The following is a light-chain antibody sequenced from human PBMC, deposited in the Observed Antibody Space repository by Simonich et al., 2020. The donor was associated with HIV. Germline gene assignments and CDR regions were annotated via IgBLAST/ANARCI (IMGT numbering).Light chain of an antibody. Sequence: IFMTQSPASLAVSFGERATTHSQSSQSMLYRSHNKNYLAWYQQKPRQPPKQLIYWAYARESGVPYRFSGSGSGTDFTLTISSLQAEDVAVYYCQQYYNTPWTFGQGTKVEIK. V-gene: IGKV4-1*01. CDR3: QQYYNTPWT. CDR1: QSMLYRSHNKNY. CDR2: WAY. J-gene: IGKJ1*01.